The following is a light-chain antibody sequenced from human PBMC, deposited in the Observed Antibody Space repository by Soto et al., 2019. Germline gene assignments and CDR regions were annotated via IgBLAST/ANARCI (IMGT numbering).Light chain of an antibody. J-gene: IGLJ1*01. CDR1: SSDVGGYNS. CDR2: EVS. CDR3: NSYRHSTTLV. Sequence: QPALTQPASVSGSPGQSITISCTGTSSDVGGYNSVSWFQQHPSKAPKLIIYEVSHRPSGVSIRFSGSKSGNTASLTISGLQAEDEADYYCNSYRHSTTLVFGTGTKLTVL. V-gene: IGLV2-14*01.